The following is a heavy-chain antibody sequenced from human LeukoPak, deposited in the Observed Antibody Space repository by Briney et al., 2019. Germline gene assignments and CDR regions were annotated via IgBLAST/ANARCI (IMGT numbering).Heavy chain of an antibody. Sequence: GGSLRLSCAASGFTFSSYEMHWVRQAPGKGLEWVSYISSSGSTIYYADSVKGRFTISRDNSKNTLDLQMNSLRSEDTAVYYCAKGEDYAVDVWGKGTTVTISS. CDR2: ISSSGSTI. V-gene: IGHV3-48*03. J-gene: IGHJ6*04. CDR3: AKGEDYAVDV. D-gene: IGHD4-17*01. CDR1: GFTFSSYE.